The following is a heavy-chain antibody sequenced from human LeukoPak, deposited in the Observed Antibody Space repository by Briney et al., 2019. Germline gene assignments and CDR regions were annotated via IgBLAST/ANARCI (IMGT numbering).Heavy chain of an antibody. CDR3: SKENVNTAMIGEGFDF. V-gene: IGHV3-30*02. Sequence: GGSLRLSCAASGFTFSSYAMNWVRQAPGKGLEWVAFIRYDGGNMYYADSVKGRFAISRDNSKNTLYLQMNSLRAEDTAVYYCSKENVNTAMIGEGFDFWGQGTLVTVSS. CDR1: GFTFSSYA. J-gene: IGHJ4*02. D-gene: IGHD5-18*01. CDR2: IRYDGGNM.